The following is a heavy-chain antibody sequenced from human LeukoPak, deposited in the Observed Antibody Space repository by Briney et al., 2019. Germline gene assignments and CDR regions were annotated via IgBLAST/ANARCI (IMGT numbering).Heavy chain of an antibody. D-gene: IGHD6-19*01. CDR3: VRVGSVAGSDYLDY. V-gene: IGHV3-72*01. CDR2: SRNKAKSYTT. J-gene: IGHJ4*02. CDR1: GFTFSDHF. Sequence: PGGSLRLSCAVSGFTFSDHFLDWVRQAPGKGLEWVGRSRNKAKSYTTEYAASVKSRFTISRDDSKNSLYLQMNSLKTEDTAVYYCVRVGSVAGSDYLDYWGQGTLVTVSS.